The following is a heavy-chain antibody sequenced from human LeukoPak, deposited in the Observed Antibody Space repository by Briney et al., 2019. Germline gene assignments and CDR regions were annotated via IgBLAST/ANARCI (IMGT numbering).Heavy chain of an antibody. CDR3: ARGGSFGYSYGYARY. V-gene: IGHV3-7*01. J-gene: IGHJ4*02. CDR1: GFTFSSYW. Sequence: GGSLRLSCAASGFTFSSYWMSWVRQAPGKGLEWVANIKQDGSEKYYVDSVKGRFTISRDNAKNSLYLQMNSLRAEDTAVYYCARGGSFGYSYGYARYWGQGTLVTVSS. CDR2: IKQDGSEK. D-gene: IGHD5-18*01.